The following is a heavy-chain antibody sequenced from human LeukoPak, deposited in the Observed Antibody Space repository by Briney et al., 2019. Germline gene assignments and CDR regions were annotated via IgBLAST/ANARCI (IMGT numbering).Heavy chain of an antibody. J-gene: IGHJ6*03. D-gene: IGHD2-2*01. CDR2: IYYSGST. Sequence: KASETLSLTCTVSGGSISSGGHYWSWIRQHPGKGLEWIGYIYYSGSTYYNPSLKSRVAISVDTSKNQFSLKLSSVTAADTAVYYCARVLRTTGYCSSTSCYHYYYYYMDVWGKGTTVTVSS. CDR3: ARVLRTTGYCSSTSCYHYYYYYMDV. CDR1: GGSISSGGHY. V-gene: IGHV4-31*03.